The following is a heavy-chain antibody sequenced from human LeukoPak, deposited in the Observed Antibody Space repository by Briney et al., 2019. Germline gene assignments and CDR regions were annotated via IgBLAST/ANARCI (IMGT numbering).Heavy chain of an antibody. CDR2: INHSGST. J-gene: IGHJ6*04. CDR1: GGSLSGYY. CDR3: ARQSYTVTHYYGMDV. D-gene: IGHD4-17*01. V-gene: IGHV4-34*01. Sequence: SETLSLTCAVYGGSVYGGSLSGYYWSWIRRPPGKGLEWIGEINHSGSTNYNPSLKSRVTISADTSKNQFSLELSSVTAADTAVYYCARQSYTVTHYYGMDVWGSGTTVTVSS.